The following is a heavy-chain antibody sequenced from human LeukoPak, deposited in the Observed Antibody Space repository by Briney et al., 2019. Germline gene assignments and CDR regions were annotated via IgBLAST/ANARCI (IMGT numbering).Heavy chain of an antibody. V-gene: IGHV3-23*01. J-gene: IGHJ4*02. CDR3: AKSGYSYGYYCFDY. Sequence: GGSLRLSCVASGFTFSSRDWMTWVRQAPGKGLEWVSAISGSGGSTYYADSVKGRFTISRDNSKNTLYLQMNSLRAEDTAVYYCAKSGYSYGYYCFDYWGQGTLVTVSS. D-gene: IGHD5-18*01. CDR2: ISGSGGST. CDR1: GFTFSSRDW.